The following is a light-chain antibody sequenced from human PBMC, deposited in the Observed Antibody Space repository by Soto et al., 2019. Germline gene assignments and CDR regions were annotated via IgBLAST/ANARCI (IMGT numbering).Light chain of an antibody. V-gene: IGKV1-6*01. Sequence: AIQMTQSPSSLSASVGDRVTITCRASQDIRNDLGWYQEKVGQAPKLLIYAASKLQSGVPSRFSGSGSGTDFTLTISSLQTEDFATYYCLQDYKYPWTFGQGTKVEI. J-gene: IGKJ1*01. CDR3: LQDYKYPWT. CDR2: AAS. CDR1: QDIRND.